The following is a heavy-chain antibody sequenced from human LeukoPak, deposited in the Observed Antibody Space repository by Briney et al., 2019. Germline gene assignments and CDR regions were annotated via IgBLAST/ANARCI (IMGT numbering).Heavy chain of an antibody. CDR1: GFTFSSYW. J-gene: IGHJ6*02. D-gene: IGHD2-21*02. CDR3: ARYCGGDCYGMDV. Sequence: GGSLRLSCTASGFTFSSYWMSWVRQAPGKGLEWVANIKQDGSEKDYVDSVKGRFTISRDNPENSLYLQMNSLRAEDTAVYYCARYCGGDCYGMDVWGQGTTVTVSS. V-gene: IGHV3-7*01. CDR2: IKQDGSEK.